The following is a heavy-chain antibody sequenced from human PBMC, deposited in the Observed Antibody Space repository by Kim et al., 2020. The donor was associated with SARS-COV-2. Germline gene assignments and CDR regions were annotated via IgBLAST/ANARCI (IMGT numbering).Heavy chain of an antibody. Sequence: GGSLRLSCAASGFTVSSNYMSWVRQAPGKGLEWVSVIYSGGSTYYADSVKGRFSISRDNSKNTLYLQMNSLRAEDTAVYYCAREHSTYYYDSSGYYDYWGQGTLVTVSS. D-gene: IGHD3-22*01. CDR3: AREHSTYYYDSSGYYDY. CDR1: GFTVSSNY. J-gene: IGHJ4*02. V-gene: IGHV3-66*01. CDR2: IYSGGST.